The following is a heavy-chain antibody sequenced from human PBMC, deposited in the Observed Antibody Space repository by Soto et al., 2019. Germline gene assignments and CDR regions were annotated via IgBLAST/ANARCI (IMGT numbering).Heavy chain of an antibody. CDR1: GFTFSSYG. Sequence: PGGSLRLSCAASGFTFSSYGMHWVRQAPGKGLEWVAVIWYDGSNKYYADSVKGRFTISRDNSKNTLYLQMNSLRAEDTAVYYCARAYSSGSIYYYYYYGMDVWGQGTTVTVSS. CDR2: IWYDGSNK. CDR3: ARAYSSGSIYYYYYYGMDV. V-gene: IGHV3-33*01. J-gene: IGHJ6*02. D-gene: IGHD6-19*01.